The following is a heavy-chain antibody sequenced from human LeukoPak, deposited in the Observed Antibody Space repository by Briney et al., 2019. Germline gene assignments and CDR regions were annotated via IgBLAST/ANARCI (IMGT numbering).Heavy chain of an antibody. V-gene: IGHV3-23*01. CDR1: GFTFSSYA. CDR3: AKTLSPYYYDSSGYYSGFDY. D-gene: IGHD3-22*01. Sequence: PGGSLRLSCAASGFTFSSYAMSWVRQAPGKGLEWVSAISGSGGSTYYADSVKGRFTISRDNSKNTLYLQMSSLRAEDTAVYYCAKTLSPYYYDSSGYYSGFDYWGQGTLVTVSS. CDR2: ISGSGGST. J-gene: IGHJ4*02.